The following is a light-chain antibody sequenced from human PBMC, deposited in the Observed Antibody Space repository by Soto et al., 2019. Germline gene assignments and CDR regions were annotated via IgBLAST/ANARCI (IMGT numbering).Light chain of an antibody. CDR2: DAS. CDR1: QDISNY. V-gene: IGKV1-33*01. CDR3: QQYDNLPWT. Sequence: DIQMTQSPSSLSASVGDRVTITCQASQDISNYLNWYQQKPGKAPKLLIYDASNLETGVSLRFSGGGSGTDFTFTISGLQPEDIATYYCQQYDNLPWTFGQGTKVEIK. J-gene: IGKJ1*01.